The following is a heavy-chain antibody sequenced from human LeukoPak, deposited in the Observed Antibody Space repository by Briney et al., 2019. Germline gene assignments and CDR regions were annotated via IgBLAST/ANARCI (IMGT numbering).Heavy chain of an antibody. CDR3: AKEWSSTWYWLDY. V-gene: IGHV3-23*01. CDR1: GFTFSNYA. CDR2: ISGSGDST. J-gene: IGHJ4*02. Sequence: GGSLRLSCAASGFTFSNYAMSWVRQAPGKGLEWVSGISGSGDSTYYADSVKGRFTISRDNSKNTLYLQMNSLRAEDTAVYYCAKEWSSTWYWLDYWGQGTLVTVSS. D-gene: IGHD6-13*01.